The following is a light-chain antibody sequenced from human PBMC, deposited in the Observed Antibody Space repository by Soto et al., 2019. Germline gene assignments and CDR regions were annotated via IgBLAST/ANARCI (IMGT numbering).Light chain of an antibody. CDR1: QSISSY. CDR3: LQHNTSPWT. CDR2: AAS. V-gene: IGKV1-39*01. Sequence: DIQMTQSPSSLSASVGDRVTITCRASQSISSYLNWYQQKPGKAPKPLIYAASSLQSGVPSRFSGSGSGTDFTLTISSLQPEDFATYYCLQHNTSPWTFGQGTKVDIK. J-gene: IGKJ1*01.